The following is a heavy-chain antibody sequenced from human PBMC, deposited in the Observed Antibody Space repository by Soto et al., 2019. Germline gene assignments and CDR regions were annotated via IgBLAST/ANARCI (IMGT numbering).Heavy chain of an antibody. CDR2: ISAYNGNT. CDR3: ARLGPFFGGDAFDI. Sequence: GASVKVSCKASGYTFTSYGISWVRQAPGQGLEWIGWISAYNGNTSYAQKLQGRVTMTTDTSTSTAYMELRSLRSDDTAVYYCARLGPFFGGDAFDIWGQGTMVTVSS. J-gene: IGHJ3*02. V-gene: IGHV1-18*01. D-gene: IGHD3-16*01. CDR1: GYTFTSYG.